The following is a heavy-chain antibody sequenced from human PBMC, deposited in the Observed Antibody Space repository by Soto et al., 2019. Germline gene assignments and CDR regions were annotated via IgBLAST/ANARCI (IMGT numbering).Heavy chain of an antibody. CDR1: GYTFTSYA. CDR3: ARSIVVVTALDY. CDR2: INAGNGNT. D-gene: IGHD2-21*02. Sequence: QVQLVQSGAEEKKPGASRKVSCKASGYTFTSYAMHWVRQAPGQRLEWMGWINAGNGNTKYSQKFQGRVTITRDTSASTAYMELSSLRSEDTAVYYCARSIVVVTALDYWGQGTLVTVSS. J-gene: IGHJ4*02. V-gene: IGHV1-3*05.